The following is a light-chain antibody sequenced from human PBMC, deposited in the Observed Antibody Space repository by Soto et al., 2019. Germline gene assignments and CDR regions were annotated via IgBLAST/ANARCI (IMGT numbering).Light chain of an antibody. J-gene: IGKJ4*01. V-gene: IGKV1-9*01. CDR1: QDISNY. Sequence: IQLTHSPSFLSASLGDIVTITFRASQDISNYLVWYQQKPGKAPKPLIYAASTLQSGVPSRFSGSGSGTEFTLTISSLQPEDFATYYCLQHNSYPHTFGGGTKVDIK. CDR3: LQHNSYPHT. CDR2: AAS.